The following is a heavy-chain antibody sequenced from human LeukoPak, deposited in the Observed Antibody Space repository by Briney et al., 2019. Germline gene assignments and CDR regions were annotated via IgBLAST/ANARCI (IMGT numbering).Heavy chain of an antibody. V-gene: IGHV1-2*02. J-gene: IGHJ5*02. CDR2: INPNSGDT. CDR3: ARPSGDFYSWFDP. CDR1: GYTFTGYS. D-gene: IGHD6-19*01. Sequence: ASVMVSCKASGYTFTGYSMHWLRQAPGQGLEWMGWINPNSGDTNYAQKFQDRVTLTRDTSINTAYMELTNLKSDDTAVYYSARPSGDFYSWFDPWGQGTLVTVSS.